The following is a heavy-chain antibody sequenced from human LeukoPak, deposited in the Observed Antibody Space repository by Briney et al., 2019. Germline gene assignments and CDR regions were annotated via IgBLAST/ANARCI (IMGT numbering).Heavy chain of an antibody. CDR2: IGIASGNT. D-gene: IGHD5-24*01. V-gene: IGHV3-48*01. CDR1: GFTFSDYS. CDR3: ARDYKYAFDN. Sequence: TGGSLRLSCAASGFTFSDYSMNWVRQAPGKGLEWISYIGIASGNTNYADSVKGRFTITGDKAKNSLYLQMNSLRVEDTAVYYCARDYKYAFDNWGQGTLVTVSS. J-gene: IGHJ4*02.